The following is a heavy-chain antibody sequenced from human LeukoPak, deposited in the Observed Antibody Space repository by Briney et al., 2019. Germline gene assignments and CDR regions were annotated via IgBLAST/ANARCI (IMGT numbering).Heavy chain of an antibody. D-gene: IGHD6-19*01. CDR1: GYTFSTYG. Sequence: ASVKVSCKASGYTFSTYGITWVRQAPGQGLEWMGWISVYSGSTNYAQNLQGRVTMTTDTSTSTAYMELRSLRSDDTAMYYCARDGISGWYVYWGQGTLVTVSP. CDR3: ARDGISGWYVY. V-gene: IGHV1-18*01. CDR2: ISVYSGST. J-gene: IGHJ4*02.